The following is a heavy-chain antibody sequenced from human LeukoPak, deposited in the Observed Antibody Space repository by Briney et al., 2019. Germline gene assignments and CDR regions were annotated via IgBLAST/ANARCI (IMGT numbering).Heavy chain of an antibody. CDR1: GGSISSSGYY. CDR2: IYYSGST. V-gene: IGHV4-61*08. J-gene: IGHJ4*02. CDR3: ARAGLWGYYFDY. D-gene: IGHD2-21*01. Sequence: SETLSLTCTVSGGSISSSGYYWVWIRQPPGKGLEWIGYIYYSGSTNYNPSLKSRVTISVDTSKNQFSLKLSSVTAADTAVYYCARAGLWGYYFDYWGQGTLVTVSS.